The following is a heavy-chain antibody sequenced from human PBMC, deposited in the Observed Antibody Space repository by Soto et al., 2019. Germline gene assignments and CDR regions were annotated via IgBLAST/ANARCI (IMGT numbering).Heavy chain of an antibody. J-gene: IGHJ4*02. CDR1: GITFSTFW. Sequence: PGGSLRLSCAASGITFSTFWMHWVRQVPGKGLVWISRISNDGSDTAYADSVKGRSTISRDNAKNTLYLEMNSLRAEDTAVYYCVGYSGDNIMWGQGTLVTVSS. CDR2: ISNDGSDT. V-gene: IGHV3-74*01. CDR3: VGYSGDNIM. D-gene: IGHD4-17*01.